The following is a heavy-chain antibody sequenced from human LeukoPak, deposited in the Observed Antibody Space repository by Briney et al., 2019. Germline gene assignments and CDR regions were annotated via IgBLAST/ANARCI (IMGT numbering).Heavy chain of an antibody. J-gene: IGHJ4*02. CDR3: ARVISTSWFY. D-gene: IGHD2-2*01. Sequence: GGSLRLSCAASGFTFSSYWMSWVRQAPGKGLEWVANINQDGSEEYYVDSMKGRFTISRDNAKNSLYLQMNSLRAEDTAMYYCARVISTSWFYWGQGTLVTVSS. V-gene: IGHV3-7*01. CDR1: GFTFSSYW. CDR2: INQDGSEE.